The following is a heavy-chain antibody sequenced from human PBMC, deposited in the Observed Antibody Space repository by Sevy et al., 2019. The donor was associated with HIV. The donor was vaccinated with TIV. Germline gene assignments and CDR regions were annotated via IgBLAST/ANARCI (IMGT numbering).Heavy chain of an antibody. CDR2: IYIRGTT. CDR1: GGSIRSGRYY. CDR3: ARELSDYGMDV. V-gene: IGHV4-61*02. Sequence: SETLSLTCNVSGGSIRSGRYYWSWIRQPAGKGGEWIGRIYIRGTTNYNPSLKSRITMSVDTSKNQFSLKLSSVTATDTAVYYCARELSDYGMDVWGQGTTVTVSS. J-gene: IGHJ6*02.